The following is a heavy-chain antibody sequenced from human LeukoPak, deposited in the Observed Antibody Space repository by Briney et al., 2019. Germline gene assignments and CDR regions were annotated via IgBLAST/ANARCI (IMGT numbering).Heavy chain of an antibody. CDR2: ISYDGSNK. V-gene: IGHV3-30*18. J-gene: IGHJ6*03. CDR3: AKMSYYYYMDV. CDR1: GFTFSSYG. Sequence: QAGGSLSLSCAASGFTFSSYGMHWVRQAPGKGLEWVAVISYDGSNKYYADSVKGRFTISRDNSKNTLYLQMNSLRAEDTAVYYCAKMSYYYYMDVWGKGTTVTISS.